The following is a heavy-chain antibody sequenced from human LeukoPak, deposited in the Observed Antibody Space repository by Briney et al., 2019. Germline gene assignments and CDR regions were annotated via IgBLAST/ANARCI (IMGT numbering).Heavy chain of an antibody. CDR3: AKDLTTITSGWFDP. V-gene: IGHV3-23*01. J-gene: IGHJ5*02. Sequence: GGSLRLSCAGSGFTFTSYAMGWVRQAPGKGLEWVSSISGIGGNTYYADSMKGRFTLSRDNSKSTLYLQMNSLRAEDTALYFCAKDLTTITSGWFDPWGQGTLVTVSS. CDR2: ISGIGGNT. CDR1: GFTFTSYA. D-gene: IGHD3-9*01.